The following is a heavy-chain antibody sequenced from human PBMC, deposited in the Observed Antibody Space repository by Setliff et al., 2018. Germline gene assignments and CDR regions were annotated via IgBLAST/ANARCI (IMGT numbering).Heavy chain of an antibody. CDR2: IRYDGSNK. D-gene: IGHD3-10*01. Sequence: GGSLRLSCAASEFRFSIYGMHWVRQAPGKGLECVAFIRYDGSNKYYADSVKGRFTISRDNSKNTLYLQMNSLRAEDTAVYYCAKVLYPGVGFFYGMDVWGQGTTVTVSS. V-gene: IGHV3-30*02. J-gene: IGHJ6*02. CDR1: EFRFSIYG. CDR3: AKVLYPGVGFFYGMDV.